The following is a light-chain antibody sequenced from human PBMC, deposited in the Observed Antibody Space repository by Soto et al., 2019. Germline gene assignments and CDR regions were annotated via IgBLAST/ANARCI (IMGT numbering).Light chain of an antibody. CDR2: EVS. V-gene: IGLV2-14*01. J-gene: IGLJ2*01. Sequence: QSALTQPASVSGSPGQSITISCTGTSSDVGGYNYVSWYQQHPGKAPKLMIYEVSNRPSGLSNRFSGSKSGNTASLTISGLQAEDEADYYCSSYTSSRTLEVFGGGTKLTVL. CDR1: SSDVGGYNY. CDR3: SSYTSSRTLEV.